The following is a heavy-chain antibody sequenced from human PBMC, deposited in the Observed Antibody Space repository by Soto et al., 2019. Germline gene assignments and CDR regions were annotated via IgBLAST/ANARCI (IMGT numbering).Heavy chain of an antibody. J-gene: IGHJ3*02. CDR2: ISTYTGKT. CDR1: GYTFTSYG. Sequence: HVQLVQSGGEVKKPGASVKVSCKASGYTFTSYGISWVRQAPGQGLEWMGWISTYTGKTDYAQKFQGRVTMTADTRTTTGYLELRGLRSDDTAVYYCARLLNEVVIYREDAFDIWGQVPKVTVSS. V-gene: IGHV1-18*01. CDR3: ARLLNEVVIYREDAFDI. D-gene: IGHD2-21*01.